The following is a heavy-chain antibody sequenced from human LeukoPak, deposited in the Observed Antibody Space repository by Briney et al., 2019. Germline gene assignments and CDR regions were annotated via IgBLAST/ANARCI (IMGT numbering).Heavy chain of an antibody. CDR1: GFTFSNYV. CDR3: AKDFVGYYDSSGYSDISY. V-gene: IGHV3-23*01. Sequence: PGGSLRLSCTASGFTFSNYVMSWVRQAPGKGLEWVSLISGNGDRTYYADSVKGRFTVSRDNSKNTRYLQMNSLRAEDTAVYYCAKDFVGYYDSSGYSDISYWGQGTLVTVSS. D-gene: IGHD3-22*01. CDR2: ISGNGDRT. J-gene: IGHJ4*02.